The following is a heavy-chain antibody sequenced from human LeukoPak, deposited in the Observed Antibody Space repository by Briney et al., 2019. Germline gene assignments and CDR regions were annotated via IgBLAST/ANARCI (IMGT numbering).Heavy chain of an antibody. J-gene: IGHJ2*01. Sequence: GGSLRLSCAASGFTFSSYGMNWVRQAPGKGLEWISDISGSSSTIYYADSVKGRFAISRDNARNSLYLQMNSLRAEDTAIYYCAKSLGSGRFYWYFDLWGRGTLVTVSS. CDR2: ISGSSSTI. CDR1: GFTFSSYG. V-gene: IGHV3-48*04. D-gene: IGHD3-10*02. CDR3: AKSLGSGRFYWYFDL.